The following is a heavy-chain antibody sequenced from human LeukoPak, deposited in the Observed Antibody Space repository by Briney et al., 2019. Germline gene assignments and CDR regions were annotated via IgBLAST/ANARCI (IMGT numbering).Heavy chain of an antibody. D-gene: IGHD1-26*01. Sequence: GGSLRLSCAASGFTFSSYGMHWVRQAPGKGLEWVAVIWYDRSNKYYADSVKGRFTISRDNSKNTLYLQMNSLRAEDTAVYYCAKAQEPDAFDIWGQGTMVTVSS. CDR1: GFTFSSYG. CDR2: IWYDRSNK. J-gene: IGHJ3*02. V-gene: IGHV3-33*06. CDR3: AKAQEPDAFDI.